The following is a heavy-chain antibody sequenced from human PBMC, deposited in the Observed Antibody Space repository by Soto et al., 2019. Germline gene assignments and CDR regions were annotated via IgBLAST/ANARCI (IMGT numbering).Heavy chain of an antibody. J-gene: IGHJ6*02. V-gene: IGHV1-69*13. CDR1: GGTFSSYS. CDR3: ARAGDTAMDYYYYGMDV. Sequence: ASVKVSCKASGGTFSSYSISWVRQAPGQGLEWMGGIIPIFGTANYAQKFQGRVTITADESTSTAYMELSSLRSEDTAVYYCARAGDTAMDYYYYGMDVWGQGTTVTVSS. D-gene: IGHD5-18*01. CDR2: IIPIFGTA.